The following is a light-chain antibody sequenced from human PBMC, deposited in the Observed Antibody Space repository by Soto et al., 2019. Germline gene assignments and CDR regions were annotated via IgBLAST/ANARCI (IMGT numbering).Light chain of an antibody. Sequence: DIQMTQSPSTLSASVGDRVTMTCRASQSISSWLAWYQQKPGKAPKLLIYKASSLESGVPSRFSGSGSGTEFTLTISSLQPDDFATYYCQQYNSYSYTVGQGTKVDSK. CDR2: KAS. CDR3: QQYNSYSYT. V-gene: IGKV1-5*03. J-gene: IGKJ2*01. CDR1: QSISSW.